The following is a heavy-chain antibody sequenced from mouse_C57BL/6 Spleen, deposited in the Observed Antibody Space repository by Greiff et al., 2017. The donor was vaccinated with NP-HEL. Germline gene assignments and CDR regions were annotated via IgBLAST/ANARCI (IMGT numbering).Heavy chain of an antibody. CDR3: ARPTGVDGYFDV. CDR1: GYTFTDYY. D-gene: IGHD1-1*01. Sequence: VQLQQSEPELVKPGASVKISCKASGYTFTDYYMNWVKQSHGKSLEWIGDINPNNGGTSYNQKFKGKATLTVDKSSSTAYMELRSLTSEDSAVYYCARPTGVDGYFDVWGTGTTVTVSS. V-gene: IGHV1-26*01. J-gene: IGHJ1*03. CDR2: INPNNGGT.